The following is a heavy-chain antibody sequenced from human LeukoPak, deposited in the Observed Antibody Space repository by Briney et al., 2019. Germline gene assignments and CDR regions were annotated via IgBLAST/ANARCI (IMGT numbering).Heavy chain of an antibody. J-gene: IGHJ5*02. CDR2: IYYSGST. V-gene: IGHV4-59*01. CDR3: ARLAAGIDP. D-gene: IGHD6-13*01. CDR1: GGSISSYY. Sequence: PSETLSLPCTVSGGSISSYYWSWIRQPPGKGLEWIGYIYYSGSTNYNPSLKSRVTISVDTSKNQFSLKLSSVTAADTAVYYCARLAAGIDPWGQGTLVTVSS.